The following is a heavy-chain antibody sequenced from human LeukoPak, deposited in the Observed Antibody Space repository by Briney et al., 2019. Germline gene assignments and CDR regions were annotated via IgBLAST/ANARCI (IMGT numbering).Heavy chain of an antibody. CDR2: ISYDGSNK. D-gene: IGHD3-22*01. Sequence: SGGSLRLSCAASRFTFSSYAMHWVRQAPGKGLEWVAVISYDGSNKYNADSVKGRFTISRDSSKNTLYLQMNSLTTEDTAVYYCARDYYESSGYMGGFFDYWGQGTLVTVSS. CDR1: RFTFSSYA. J-gene: IGHJ4*02. CDR3: ARDYYESSGYMGGFFDY. V-gene: IGHV3-30-3*01.